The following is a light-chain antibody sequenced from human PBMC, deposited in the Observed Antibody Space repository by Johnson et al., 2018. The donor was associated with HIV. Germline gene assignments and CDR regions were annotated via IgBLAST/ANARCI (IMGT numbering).Light chain of an antibody. CDR3: ATWDTSLSAGGV. J-gene: IGLJ1*01. CDR2: DNN. V-gene: IGLV1-51*01. CDR1: SSNIGNNY. Sequence: QSVLTQPPSVSAAPGQKVTISCSGSSSNIGNNYVSWYQQVPGTAPKLLIYDNNKRPSGVPDRFSGSKSGTSASLAISGLRAEDAADYYCATWDTSLSAGGVFGTGTKVTVL.